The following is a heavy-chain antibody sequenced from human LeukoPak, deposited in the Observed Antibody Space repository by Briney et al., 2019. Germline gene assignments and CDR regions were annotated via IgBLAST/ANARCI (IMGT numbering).Heavy chain of an antibody. CDR1: GYTFTSYD. V-gene: IGHV1-8*03. J-gene: IGHJ4*02. D-gene: IGHD5-18*01. CDR3: ARGLARTSMVTRGGVRFDY. Sequence: ASVKVSCKASGYTFTSYDINWVRQATGQGLEWMGWMNPNSGNTAYAQKFQGRVTITRNTSISTAYMELSSLRSEDTAVYYCARGLARTSMVTRGGVRFDYWGQGTLVTVSS. CDR2: MNPNSGNT.